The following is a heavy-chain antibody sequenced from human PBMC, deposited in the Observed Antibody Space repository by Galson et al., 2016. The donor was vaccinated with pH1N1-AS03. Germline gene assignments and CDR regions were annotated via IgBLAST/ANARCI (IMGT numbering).Heavy chain of an antibody. V-gene: IGHV5-51*01. D-gene: IGHD5-18*01. CDR3: ARTSGCSSHWALDI. J-gene: IGHJ3*02. CDR1: GYSFVSYW. Sequence: QSGAEVKKPGESLKISCKGSGYSFVSYWIGWVRQMPGKGLEWMGVIYSGVSADTRYSPSFQGQVTISADKSISTAYLQWSSLKASDSAIYYCARTSGCSSHWALDIWGQGTMVTVSS. CDR2: IYSGVSADT.